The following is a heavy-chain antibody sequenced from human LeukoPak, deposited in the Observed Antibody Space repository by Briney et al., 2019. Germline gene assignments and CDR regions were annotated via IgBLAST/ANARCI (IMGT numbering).Heavy chain of an antibody. CDR1: GYSFTDYY. J-gene: IGHJ3*02. CDR2: INPHSGVT. Sequence: ASVKVSCKASGYSFTDYYMHWVRQAPGQGLEWMGWINPHSGVTNYAQKFQGWVTMTWDTSISTTYMELNRLSSDDTAIYYCARAYRRAYDDAFDIWGQGTMVTVSS. D-gene: IGHD2-21*01. CDR3: ARAYRRAYDDAFDI. V-gene: IGHV1-2*04.